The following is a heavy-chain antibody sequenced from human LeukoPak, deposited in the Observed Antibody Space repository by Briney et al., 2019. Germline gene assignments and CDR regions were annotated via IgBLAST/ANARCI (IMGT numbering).Heavy chain of an antibody. CDR2: IIPIFGTA. CDR1: GGTFSSYA. J-gene: IGHJ5*02. CDR3: ARGGITIFGVANNWFDP. D-gene: IGHD3-3*01. V-gene: IGHV1-69*05. Sequence: SVKVSCKASGGTFSSYAISWVRQAPGQGLEWMGGIIPIFGTANYAQKFQGRVTITTDESTSTAHMELSSLRSEDTAVYYCARGGITIFGVANNWFDPWGQGTLVTVSS.